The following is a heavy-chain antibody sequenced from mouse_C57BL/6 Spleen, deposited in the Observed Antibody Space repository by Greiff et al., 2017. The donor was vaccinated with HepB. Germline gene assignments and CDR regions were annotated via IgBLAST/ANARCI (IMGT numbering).Heavy chain of an antibody. CDR3: ARWEVSPYFDY. CDR1: GYTFTSYT. Sequence: VQGVESGAELARPGASVKMSCKASGYTFTSYTMHWVKQRPGQGLEWIGYINPSSGYTKYNQKFKDKATLTADKSSSTAYMQLSSLTSEDSAVYYCARWEVSPYFDYWGQGTTLTVSS. CDR2: INPSSGYT. J-gene: IGHJ2*01. V-gene: IGHV1-4*01. D-gene: IGHD4-1*01.